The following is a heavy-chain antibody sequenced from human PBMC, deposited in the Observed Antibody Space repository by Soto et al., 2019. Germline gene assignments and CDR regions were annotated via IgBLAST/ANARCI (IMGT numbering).Heavy chain of an antibody. CDR2: IDPSGSYT. V-gene: IGHV5-10-1*01. J-gene: IGHJ6*02. D-gene: IGHD5-18*01. CDR1: GYSFTSYW. CDR3: ARTSMQSRGYSYGHGGMDV. Sequence: GESLKISCKGSGYSFTSYWIDWVRQMPGKGLEWMGRIDPSGSYTNYSPSFQGHVTISADKSISTAYLQWSSLKASDTAMYYCARTSMQSRGYSYGHGGMDVWGQGTTVTVSS.